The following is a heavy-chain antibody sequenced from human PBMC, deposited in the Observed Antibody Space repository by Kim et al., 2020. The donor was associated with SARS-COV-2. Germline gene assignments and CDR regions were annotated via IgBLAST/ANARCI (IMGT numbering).Heavy chain of an antibody. D-gene: IGHD6-13*01. Sequence: SETLSLTCTVSGGSISSSSYYWGWIRQPPGKGLEWIGSIYYSGSTYYNPSLKSRVTISVDTSKNQFSLKLSSVTAADTAVYYCAKYSSSWYYFDYWGQGTLVTVSS. CDR3: AKYSSSWYYFDY. V-gene: IGHV4-39*01. J-gene: IGHJ4*02. CDR1: GGSISSSSYY. CDR2: IYYSGST.